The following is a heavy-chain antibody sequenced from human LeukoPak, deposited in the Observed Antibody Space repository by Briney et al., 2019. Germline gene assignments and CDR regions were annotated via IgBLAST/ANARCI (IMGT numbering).Heavy chain of an antibody. J-gene: IGHJ4*02. CDR2: IYWDDDK. CDR1: GFSLSATGVG. V-gene: IGHV2-5*02. D-gene: IGHD6-13*01. CDR3: AHSGAAGNFDY. Sequence: ESGPTLVKPTQTLTLTCTFSGFSLSATGVGVGWIRQPPGKALEWLALIYWDDDKRYSPSLKSRLTITKDTSKNQVVLKMTNMDPVDTATYYCAHSGAAGNFDYWGQGTLVTVYS.